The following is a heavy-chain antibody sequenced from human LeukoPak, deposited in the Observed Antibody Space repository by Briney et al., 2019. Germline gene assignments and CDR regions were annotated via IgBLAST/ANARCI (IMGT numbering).Heavy chain of an antibody. V-gene: IGHV3-48*03. J-gene: IGHJ4*02. CDR1: GFTFSNYE. D-gene: IGHD3-3*01. CDR2: ISSSGDTI. CDR3: ARGLPGDFWSGFYFDY. Sequence: PGGSLRLSCAASGFTFSNYEMNWVRQAPGRGLEWVSYISSSGDTIFYADSVKGRFTISRDNAKNSLYLQMNSLRAEDTAVYYCARGLPGDFWSGFYFDYWGQGTLVTVSS.